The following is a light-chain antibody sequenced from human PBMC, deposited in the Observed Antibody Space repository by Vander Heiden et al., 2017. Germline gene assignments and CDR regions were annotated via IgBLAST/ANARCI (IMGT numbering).Light chain of an antibody. J-gene: IGLJ1*01. CDR1: SSDVGNYNL. V-gene: IGLV2-23*02. CDR2: DVS. Sequence: QSALTQPASVSGSPGQSITISCTGTSSDVGNYNLVSWYQQHPGKAPKLMIYDVSKRPSGVSNRFSGSKSGNTAYLTISGLQAEDEADYYCCSYAGSSSYVFGTGTKVTVL. CDR3: CSYAGSSSYV.